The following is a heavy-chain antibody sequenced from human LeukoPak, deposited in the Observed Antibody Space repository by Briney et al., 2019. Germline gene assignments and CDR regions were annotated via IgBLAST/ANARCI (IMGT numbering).Heavy chain of an antibody. V-gene: IGHV3-23*01. CDR3: AKGLNPYDFWSGYYYSAFDI. CDR1: GFTFSSYA. CDR2: ISGSGGST. D-gene: IGHD3-3*01. Sequence: GGSLRLSCAASGFTFSSYAMSWVRQAPGKGLEWVSAISGSGGSTYYADSVKGRFTISRDNSKNTLYPQMNSLRAEDTAVYYCAKGLNPYDFWSGYYYSAFDIWGQGTMVTVSS. J-gene: IGHJ3*02.